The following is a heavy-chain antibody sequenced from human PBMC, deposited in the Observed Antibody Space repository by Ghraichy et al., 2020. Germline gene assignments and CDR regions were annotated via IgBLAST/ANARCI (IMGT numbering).Heavy chain of an antibody. CDR2: VYYSGST. Sequence: SQTLSLTCTVSGGSVSSGSYYWSWIRQPPGKGLEWIGYVYYSGSTNYNPSLKSRVTISVDTSKNQFSLKLSSVTAADTAVYSCARGALYGGNGHFYYWGQGTLDTVS. CDR3: ARGALYGGNGHFYY. CDR1: GGSVSSGSYY. J-gene: IGHJ4*02. D-gene: IGHD4-23*01. V-gene: IGHV4-61*01.